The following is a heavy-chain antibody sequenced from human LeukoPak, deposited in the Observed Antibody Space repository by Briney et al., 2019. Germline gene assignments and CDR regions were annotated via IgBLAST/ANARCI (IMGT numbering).Heavy chain of an antibody. J-gene: IGHJ3*02. V-gene: IGHV4-39*07. CDR2: IYYSGST. CDR3: ARGAVAGVFSLDI. D-gene: IGHD6-19*01. Sequence: SETLSLTCTVSGGSISSSSYYWGWIRQPPGKGLEWIGTIYYSGSTYYNPSLKSRVTISVDTSKNQFSLKLTSVTAADTALYYCARGAVAGVFSLDIWGQGTMVTVSS. CDR1: GGSISSSSYY.